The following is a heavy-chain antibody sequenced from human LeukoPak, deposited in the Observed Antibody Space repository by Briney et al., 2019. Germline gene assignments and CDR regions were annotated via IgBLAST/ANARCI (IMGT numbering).Heavy chain of an antibody. Sequence: SQTLSLTCTVSGGSISSGGYYWSWIRQHPGKGLEWIGYIYYSGSTYYNPSLKSRVTISVDTSKNQFSLKLSSVTAADAAVYYCARARGTTVTTWESNAFDYWGQGTLVTVSS. J-gene: IGHJ4*02. D-gene: IGHD4-11*01. CDR3: ARARGTTVTTWESNAFDY. CDR1: GGSISSGGYY. CDR2: IYYSGST. V-gene: IGHV4-31*03.